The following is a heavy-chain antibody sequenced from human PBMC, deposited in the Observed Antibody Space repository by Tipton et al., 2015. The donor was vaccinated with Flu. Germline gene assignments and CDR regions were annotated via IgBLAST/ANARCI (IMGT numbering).Heavy chain of an antibody. Sequence: SLRLSCAASGFTFDDYAMHWVRQAPGKGLEWVSGISWNSASIDYADSVKGRFTISRDNAKNSLYLQMNGLRAEDTALYYCAKDMSPSAMGGVDWGQGTLVTVSS. CDR3: AKDMSPSAMGGVD. V-gene: IGHV3-9*01. CDR2: ISWNSASI. J-gene: IGHJ1*01. D-gene: IGHD1-26*01. CDR1: GFTFDDYA.